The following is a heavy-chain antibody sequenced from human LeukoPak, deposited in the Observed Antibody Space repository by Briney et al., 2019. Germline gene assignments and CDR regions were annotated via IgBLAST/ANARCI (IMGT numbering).Heavy chain of an antibody. CDR1: GFTFSSYA. CDR2: ISGSGGST. D-gene: IGHD2-21*02. J-gene: IGHJ4*02. CDR3: AKPPRVVVVTAFDS. Sequence: GGSLRLSCAASGFTFSSYAMSWVRQAPGKGLEWVSAISGSGGSTYYADSVKGRFTISRDNSKNTLYVQMSSLRAEDTAVYFCAKPPRVVVVTAFDSWGQGTLVTVSS. V-gene: IGHV3-23*01.